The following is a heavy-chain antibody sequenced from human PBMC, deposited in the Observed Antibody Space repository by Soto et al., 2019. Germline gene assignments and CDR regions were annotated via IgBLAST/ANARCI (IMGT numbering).Heavy chain of an antibody. D-gene: IGHD3-22*01. CDR3: ARDRYDSSGYVYFQH. Sequence: ASVKVSCKASGYTFTSYGISWVRQAPGQGLERMGWISAYNGNTNYAQKHQGRVTMTTDTSTSTVYMELRSLRSDDTAVYYCARDRYDSSGYVYFQHWGQGTLVTVSS. CDR2: ISAYNGNT. CDR1: GYTFTSYG. J-gene: IGHJ1*01. V-gene: IGHV1-18*04.